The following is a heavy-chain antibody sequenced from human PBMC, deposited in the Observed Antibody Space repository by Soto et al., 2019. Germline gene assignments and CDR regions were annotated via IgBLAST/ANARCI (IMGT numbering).Heavy chain of an antibody. D-gene: IGHD1-1*01. CDR3: ARHGSQRYYCYGMDV. CDR2: TYPDDSDT. CDR1: GYSFSSYW. J-gene: IGHJ6*02. Sequence: GESLNISRKCSGYSFSSYWIGWVRQMPGKGLEWMGITYPDDSDTRYSPSFQGQDSISADKSISTAYLQWRSLTASDTAIYDCARHGSQRYYCYGMDVWGQGTPVTVSS. V-gene: IGHV5-51*01.